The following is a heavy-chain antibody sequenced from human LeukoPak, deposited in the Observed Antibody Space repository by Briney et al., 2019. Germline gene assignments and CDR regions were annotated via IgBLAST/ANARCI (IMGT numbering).Heavy chain of an antibody. CDR2: ISSSSSYI. CDR1: GFPFSSYS. D-gene: IGHD2-15*01. V-gene: IGHV3-21*01. Sequence: PGGSLRLSCAASGFPFSSYSMNWVRQAPGKGLEWVASISSSSSYIYYADSVKGRFTISRDNAKNSLYLQMNSLRAEDTAVYYCARCRSGTVSVDYWGQGTLVTVSS. J-gene: IGHJ4*02. CDR3: ARCRSGTVSVDY.